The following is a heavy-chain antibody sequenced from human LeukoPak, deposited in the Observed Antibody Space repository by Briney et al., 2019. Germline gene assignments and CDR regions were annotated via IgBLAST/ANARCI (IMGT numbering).Heavy chain of an antibody. CDR3: ASLPAGNKIWYFDL. V-gene: IGHV4-39*01. CDR2: ISYSGSG. J-gene: IGHJ2*01. CDR1: GGSINRTNYY. D-gene: IGHD1-26*01. Sequence: SETLSLTCTVSGGSINRTNYYWGWVRQPPGKGLEWIGTISYSGSGYYNPSLRSRVTISVDTSKSQFSLKLSSVTAADAAMYYCASLPAGNKIWYFDLWGRGTLVTVSS.